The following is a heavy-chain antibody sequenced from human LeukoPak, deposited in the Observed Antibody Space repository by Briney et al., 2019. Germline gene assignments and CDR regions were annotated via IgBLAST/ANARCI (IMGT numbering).Heavy chain of an antibody. CDR2: INHSGST. CDR3: ARGVLYYDFWSGYYPSSDYYYYYGMDV. D-gene: IGHD3-3*01. Sequence: PSETLSLTCAVYGGSFSGYYWSWIRQPPGKGLEWIGEINHSGSTNYNPSLKSRVTISVDTSKNQFSLKLSSVTAADTAVYYCARGVLYYDFWSGYYPSSDYYYYYGMDVWGQGTTVTVSS. V-gene: IGHV4-34*01. J-gene: IGHJ6*02. CDR1: GGSFSGYY.